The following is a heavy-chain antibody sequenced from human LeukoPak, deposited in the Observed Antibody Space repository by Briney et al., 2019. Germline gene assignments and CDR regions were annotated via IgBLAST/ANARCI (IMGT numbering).Heavy chain of an antibody. CDR2: IKQDGSEK. J-gene: IGHJ6*03. CDR1: GFTFSSYW. CDR3: ARIGGAAAHRYYYYYMDV. V-gene: IGHV3-7*01. D-gene: IGHD6-13*01. Sequence: GGSLRLSCAASGFTFSSYWMSWVRQAPGKGLEWVANIKQDGSEKYYVDSVKGRFTISRDNAKNSLYLQMNSLRAEDTAVYYCARIGGAAAHRYYYYYMDVWGKGTTVTVSS.